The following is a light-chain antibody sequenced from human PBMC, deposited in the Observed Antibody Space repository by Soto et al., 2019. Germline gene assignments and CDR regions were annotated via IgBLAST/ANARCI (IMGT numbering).Light chain of an antibody. CDR2: SAS. Sequence: EIVMTQSPVTLSVSPGDRATLSCRASESVGSNLAWYQQKPGQAPGLLISSASTRATGVPARFSGSGSGTEFTLPISSVQSEDFAVYYCQQYSNWPPFTFGQGTKLEIK. CDR1: ESVGSN. CDR3: QQYSNWPPFT. V-gene: IGKV3-15*01. J-gene: IGKJ2*01.